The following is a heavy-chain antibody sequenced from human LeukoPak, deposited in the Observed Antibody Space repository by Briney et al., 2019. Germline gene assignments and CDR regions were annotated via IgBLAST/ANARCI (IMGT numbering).Heavy chain of an antibody. CDR2: ISAYNGNT. J-gene: IGHJ4*02. CDR1: GYTFTSYG. V-gene: IGHV1-18*01. D-gene: IGHD3-22*01. CDR3: ATDYDSSGYSYYFDY. Sequence: ASVKVSCKASGYTFTSYGISWVRQAPGQGLEWMGWISAYNGNTNYAQKLQGRVTMTTDTSTSTAYMELRSLRSEDTAVYYCATDYDSSGYSYYFDYWGQGTLVTVSS.